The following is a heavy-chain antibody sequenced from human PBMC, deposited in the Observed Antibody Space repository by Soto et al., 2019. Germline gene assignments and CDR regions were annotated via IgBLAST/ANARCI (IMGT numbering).Heavy chain of an antibody. V-gene: IGHV3-74*01. J-gene: IGHJ4*02. CDR2: INSDGRST. D-gene: IGHD6-6*01. CDR1: AFTFSSYW. Sequence: VQLVESGGGLVQPGGSLRLSCAASAFTFSSYWMHWVRQAPGKGLVWVSRINSDGRSTDYADSVKGRFTISRDNAKNTLYLQMNSLRAEDTAVYYCARPLYSDSSREALGHWGQGTLVTVSS. CDR3: ARPLYSDSSREALGH.